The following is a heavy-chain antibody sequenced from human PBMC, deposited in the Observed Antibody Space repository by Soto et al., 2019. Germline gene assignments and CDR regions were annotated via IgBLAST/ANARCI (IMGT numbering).Heavy chain of an antibody. CDR3: ARNKAVPAAVGYYYGMDV. J-gene: IGHJ6*02. CDR1: GGTFSSYA. CDR2: IIPIFGTA. Sequence: ASVKVSCKASGGTFSSYAISWVRQAPGQGLEWMGGIIPIFGTANYAQKFQGRVTITADESTSTAYMELGSLRSEDTAVYYCARNKAVPAAVGYYYGMDVWGQGTTVTVSS. V-gene: IGHV1-69*13. D-gene: IGHD2-2*01.